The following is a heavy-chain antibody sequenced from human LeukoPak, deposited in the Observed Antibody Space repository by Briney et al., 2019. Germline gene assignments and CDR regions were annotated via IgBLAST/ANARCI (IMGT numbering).Heavy chain of an antibody. CDR2: IYYTGST. CDR3: ARSLWFGEYHFDY. D-gene: IGHD3-10*01. CDR1: GGSISSYY. V-gene: IGHV4-59*01. Sequence: SETLSLTCTVSGGSISSYYWSWIRQPPGKGLEWIGCIYYTGSTDNNPSLKSRVTISVDTSKNQFSLKLSSVTAADTAVYYCARSLWFGEYHFDYWGQGTLVTVSS. J-gene: IGHJ4*02.